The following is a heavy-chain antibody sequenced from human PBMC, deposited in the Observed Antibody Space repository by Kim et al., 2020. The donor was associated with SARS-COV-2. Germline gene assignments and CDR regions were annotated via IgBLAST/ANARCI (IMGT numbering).Heavy chain of an antibody. Sequence: TYYNPSLKSRVTISIDTSKNQFSLKLSSVTAADTAVYYCARIDYYGSGLYWGQGTLVTVSS. V-gene: IGHV4-39*01. D-gene: IGHD3-10*01. CDR3: ARIDYYGSGLY. CDR2: T. J-gene: IGHJ4*02.